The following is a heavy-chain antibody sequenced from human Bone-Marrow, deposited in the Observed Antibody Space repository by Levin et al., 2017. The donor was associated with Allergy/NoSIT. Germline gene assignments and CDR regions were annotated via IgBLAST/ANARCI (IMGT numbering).Heavy chain of an antibody. CDR3: TKSPYTNNPGGMDA. D-gene: IGHD4-11*01. J-gene: IGHJ6*02. CDR2: IVGGASTGYYT. V-gene: IGHV3-23*01. CDR1: GFTFSNYD. Sequence: GESLKISCAASGFTFSNYDMSWVRQGPGKGLEWVSSIVGGASTGYYTNYADSVKGRFTISRDNSKNMLYLQMDSLRAEDTALYYCTKSPYTNNPGGMDAWGQGAAVTVSS.